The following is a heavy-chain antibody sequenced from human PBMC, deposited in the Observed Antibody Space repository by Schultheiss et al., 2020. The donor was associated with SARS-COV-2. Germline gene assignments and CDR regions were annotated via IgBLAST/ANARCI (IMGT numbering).Heavy chain of an antibody. V-gene: IGHV3-53*01. D-gene: IGHD3-10*01. Sequence: GESLKISCAASGFTVSSNYMSWVRQAPGKGLEWVSVIYSGGSTYYADSVEGRFTISRDNAWNSLYLQMNSLRAEDTAVYYCARDLDGSGSYSDYWGQGTLVTVSS. CDR2: IYSGGST. CDR1: GFTVSSNY. J-gene: IGHJ4*02. CDR3: ARDLDGSGSYSDY.